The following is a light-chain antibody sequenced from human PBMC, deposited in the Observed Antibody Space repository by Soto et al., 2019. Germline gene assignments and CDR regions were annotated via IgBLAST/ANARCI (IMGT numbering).Light chain of an antibody. V-gene: IGKV3-20*01. CDR1: QTVSSNY. CDR2: GAS. CDR3: QHYGSSWT. J-gene: IGKJ1*01. Sequence: EIVLTQSPGTLSLSPGERATLSCRASQTVSSNYLAWFQQKGGQAPRLLIFGASSRAAGIPDRFSGSVSGTDFILTISRLEREDFAVYYCQHYGSSWTFGQGTKGDNK.